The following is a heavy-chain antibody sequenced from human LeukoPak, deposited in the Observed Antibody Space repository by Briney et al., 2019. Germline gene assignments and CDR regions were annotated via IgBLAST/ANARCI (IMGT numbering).Heavy chain of an antibody. D-gene: IGHD3-22*01. V-gene: IGHV4-34*01. J-gene: IGHJ4*02. CDR3: ARTYYYDSSGYLNDY. CDR1: GGSFSGYY. Sequence: SETLSLTCAVYGGSFSGYYWGWLRQPPGKGLEWIGSVYYSGSTYYNPSLKSRVIISVDTSKNQFSLKLSSVTAADTAVYYCARTYYYDSSGYLNDYWGQGTLVTVSS. CDR2: VYYSGST.